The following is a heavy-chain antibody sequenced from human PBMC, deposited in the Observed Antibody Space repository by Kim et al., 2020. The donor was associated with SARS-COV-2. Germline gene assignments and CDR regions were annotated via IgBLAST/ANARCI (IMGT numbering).Heavy chain of an antibody. J-gene: IGHJ4*02. Sequence: SETLSLTCTASGVPISSDSYYWAWIRQPPGKGLEWIGSLYYGGSIYFNPSLKSRLTISVDTSKNQFSLILHSVTAADTALHFCARHVRHTANDYWGRGTLVTVSS. CDR2: LYYGGSI. CDR3: ARHVRHTANDY. CDR1: GVPISSDSYY. V-gene: IGHV4-39*01. D-gene: IGHD5-18*01.